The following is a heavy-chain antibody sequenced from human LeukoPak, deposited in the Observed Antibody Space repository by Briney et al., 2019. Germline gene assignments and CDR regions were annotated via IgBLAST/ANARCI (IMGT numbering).Heavy chain of an antibody. D-gene: IGHD3-22*01. V-gene: IGHV1-2*02. CDR2: INPNSGGT. Sequence: ASVKVSCKASGYTFTGYFMHWVRQAPGQGLEWMGWINPNSGGTNYAQKFQGRVTMTGDTSISTAYMDLSSLRSDDTAVYYCARGSPPRRNYDSRGYYSYYFDYWGQGTLVTVSS. CDR1: GYTFTGYF. J-gene: IGHJ4*02. CDR3: ARGSPPRRNYDSRGYYSYYFDY.